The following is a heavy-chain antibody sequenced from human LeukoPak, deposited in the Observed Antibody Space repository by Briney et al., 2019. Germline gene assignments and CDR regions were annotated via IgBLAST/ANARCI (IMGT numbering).Heavy chain of an antibody. J-gene: IGHJ5*02. V-gene: IGHV4-39*07. CDR2: VYNSGST. CDR3: ARTTEDCSSTSCYQYWFDP. CDR1: GGSISSANYY. D-gene: IGHD2-2*01. Sequence: SETLSLTCTVSGGSISSANYYWGWIRQPSGKGLEWIGSVYNSGSTYYNPSLKSRVTISVDTSKNQISLKVRSATAADTAVYYCARTTEDCSSTSCYQYWFDPWGQGTLVTVSS.